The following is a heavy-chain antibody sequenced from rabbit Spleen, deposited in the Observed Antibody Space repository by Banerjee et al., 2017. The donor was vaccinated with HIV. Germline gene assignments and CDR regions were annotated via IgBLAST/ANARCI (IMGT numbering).Heavy chain of an antibody. CDR2: IDPVFGVT. CDR1: GFDFSGYG. CDR3: VIIGSSSGYYSL. D-gene: IGHD1-1*01. Sequence: QEQLEESGGGLVQPGGSLTLSCKASGFDFSGYGLSWVRQAPGKGLEWIGYIDPVFGVTYYASWVNGRFTISSHNAQNTLYLQLNSLTAADMATYFCVIIGSSSGYYSLWGPGTLVTVS. J-gene: IGHJ4*01. V-gene: IGHV1S47*01.